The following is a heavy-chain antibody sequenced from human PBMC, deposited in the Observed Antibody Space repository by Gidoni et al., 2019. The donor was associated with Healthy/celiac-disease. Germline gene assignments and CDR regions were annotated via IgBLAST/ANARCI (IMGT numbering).Heavy chain of an antibody. CDR1: GFTFSSYG. V-gene: IGHV3-30*02. CDR2: IRYDGSNK. D-gene: IGHD2-15*01. Sequence: QVQLVESGVGVVQPGGSLRLSCAASGFTFSSYGMHWVRQAPGKGLEWVAFIRYDGSNKYYADSVKGRFTISRDNSKNTLYLQMNSLRAEDTAVYYCAKDQGYCSGGSCYWGDFDYWGQGTLVTVSS. CDR3: AKDQGYCSGGSCYWGDFDY. J-gene: IGHJ4*02.